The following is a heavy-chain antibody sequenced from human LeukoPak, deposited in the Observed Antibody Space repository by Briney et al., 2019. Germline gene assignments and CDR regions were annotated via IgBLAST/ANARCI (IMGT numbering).Heavy chain of an antibody. D-gene: IGHD3-10*01. CDR2: IYSSGST. V-gene: IGHV4-61*02. CDR1: GGSISSGTYY. J-gene: IGHJ4*02. Sequence: SETLSLTCNVSGGSISSGTYYWSWIRQPAGKGLEWIGRIYSSGSTDYNPSLKRRVTISVDKSKNQFSLKLSSVTAADTAVYYCARAPQKLVRGVIITGRYFDYWGQGTLVTVSS. CDR3: ARAPQKLVRGVIITGRYFDY.